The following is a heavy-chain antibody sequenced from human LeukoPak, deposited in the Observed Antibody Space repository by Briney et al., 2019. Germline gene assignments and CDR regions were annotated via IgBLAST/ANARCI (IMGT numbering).Heavy chain of an antibody. CDR2: ISWNSGSI. Sequence: GGSLRLSRAASGFIFDDYAIHWGSRAPGGGVEWGSGISWNSGSIGYADSVKGRITISRDNAKNSLYLQMNSLRAEDTALYYCAKDGNYDILTGYYINWGQGTLVTVSS. V-gene: IGHV3-9*01. J-gene: IGHJ4*02. CDR3: AKDGNYDILTGYYIN. D-gene: IGHD3-9*01. CDR1: GFIFDDYA.